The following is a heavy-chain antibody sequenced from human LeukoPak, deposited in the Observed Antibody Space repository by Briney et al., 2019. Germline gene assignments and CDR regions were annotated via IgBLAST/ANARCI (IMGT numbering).Heavy chain of an antibody. Sequence: GRSLRLSCAASGFTFDDYAMHWVRQAPGKGLEWVSGISWNSGSIGYADSVKGRFTISRDNAKNSLYLQTNSLRAEDTALYYCAKVRSSSWFNYFDYWGQGTLVTVSS. CDR1: GFTFDDYA. J-gene: IGHJ4*02. CDR3: AKVRSSSWFNYFDY. V-gene: IGHV3-9*01. CDR2: ISWNSGSI. D-gene: IGHD6-13*01.